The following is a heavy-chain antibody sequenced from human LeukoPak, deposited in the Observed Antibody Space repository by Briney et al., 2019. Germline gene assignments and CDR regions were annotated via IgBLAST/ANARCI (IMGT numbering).Heavy chain of an antibody. V-gene: IGHV3-30-3*01. CDR3: ARDYYYYDSSGYFGY. CDR2: ISYDGNNK. CDR1: GFTFSSYA. D-gene: IGHD3-22*01. Sequence: GGSLRLSCAASGFTFSSYAMHWVRQAPGKGLEWVAVISYDGNNKYYADSVKGRFTISRDNAKNSLYLQMNSLRAEDTAVYYCARDYYYYDSSGYFGYWGQGTLVTVSS. J-gene: IGHJ4*02.